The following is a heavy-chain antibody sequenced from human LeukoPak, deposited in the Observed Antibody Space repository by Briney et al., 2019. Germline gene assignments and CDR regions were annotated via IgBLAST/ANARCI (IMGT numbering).Heavy chain of an antibody. V-gene: IGHV5-51*01. CDR3: ARPGQLGEYTPYHFDY. J-gene: IGHJ4*02. Sequence: GESLKISCKGSGYSFTRYWIGWVRQMPGKGLEWMGIIYPGDSDTRYSPSFQGQVTISADKSISTAYLQWSSLKASDTAMYYCARPGQLGEYTPYHFDYWGQGILVTVSS. CDR1: GYSFTRYW. CDR2: IYPGDSDT. D-gene: IGHD3-16*01.